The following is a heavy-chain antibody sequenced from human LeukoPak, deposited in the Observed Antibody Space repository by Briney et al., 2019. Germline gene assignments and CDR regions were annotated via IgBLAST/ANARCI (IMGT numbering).Heavy chain of an antibody. CDR3: ARVGQQLDYYYYYMDV. CDR1: GYSFSTYA. V-gene: IGHV1-3*01. Sequence: ASVKVSCKASGYSFSTYAMHWVRQAPGQRLEWMGWISGGNGNTKYSVKFQGRVTITRDTSANTAYMDLSSLRSEDTAVYYCARVGQQLDYYYYYMDVWGKGTTVTVSS. J-gene: IGHJ6*03. CDR2: ISGGNGNT. D-gene: IGHD6-13*01.